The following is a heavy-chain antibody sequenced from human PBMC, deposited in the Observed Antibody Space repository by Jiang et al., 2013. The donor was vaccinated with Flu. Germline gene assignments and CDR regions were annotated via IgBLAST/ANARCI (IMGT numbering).Heavy chain of an antibody. CDR3: ARIGPVAGTSYYFDY. Sequence: KPTQTLTLTCTFSGFSLSTSGMCVSWIRQPPGKALEWLALIDWDDDKYYSTSLKTRLTISKDTSKNQVVLTMTNMDPVDTATYYCARIGPVAGTSYYFDYWGQGTLVTVSS. J-gene: IGHJ4*02. CDR2: IDWDDDK. CDR1: GFSLSTSGMC. V-gene: IGHV2-70*01. D-gene: IGHD6-19*01.